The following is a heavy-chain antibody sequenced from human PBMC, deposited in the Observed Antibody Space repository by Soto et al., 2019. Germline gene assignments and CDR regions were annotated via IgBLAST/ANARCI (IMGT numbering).Heavy chain of an antibody. Sequence: GASVKVSCKASGYSFTDYHIHWVRQAPGQGLEWLGRINPKSGGTSTAQKFQGWVTMTTDTSISTASMELTRLTSDDTAIYYCARFYFTYFSNGVCSFFYNHDMDVWGQGTTVTVSS. D-gene: IGHD2-8*01. CDR2: INPKSGGT. CDR3: ARFYFTYFSNGVCSFFYNHDMDV. V-gene: IGHV1-2*04. CDR1: GYSFTDYH. J-gene: IGHJ6*02.